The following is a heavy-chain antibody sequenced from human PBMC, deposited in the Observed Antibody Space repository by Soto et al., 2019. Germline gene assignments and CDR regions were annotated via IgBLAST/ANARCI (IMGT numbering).Heavy chain of an antibody. V-gene: IGHV4-39*01. CDR2: IYYSGST. CDR1: GGSISSSSYY. D-gene: IGHD3-9*01. Sequence: NPSETLSLTCTVSGGSISSSSYYWGWIRQPPGKGLEWIGSIYYSGSTYYNPSLKSRVTISVDTSKNQFSLKLSSVTAADTAVYYCASRRSTERYYDILTGYSPYYYGMDVWGQGTTVTVSS. CDR3: ASRRSTERYYDILTGYSPYYYGMDV. J-gene: IGHJ6*02.